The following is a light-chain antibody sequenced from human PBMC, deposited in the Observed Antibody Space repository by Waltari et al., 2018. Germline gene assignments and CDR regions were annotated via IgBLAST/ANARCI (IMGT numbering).Light chain of an antibody. CDR2: EVS. Sequence: SITISCTGTSSDVGGFNYVSWYQQYPGKAPKLMIFEVSNRPSGVSNRFSGSKSGNTASLTISGLQAEDEADYYCSSFTSSSVYVFGTGTKVTVL. CDR1: SSDVGGFNY. J-gene: IGLJ1*01. V-gene: IGLV2-14*01. CDR3: SSFTSSSVYV.